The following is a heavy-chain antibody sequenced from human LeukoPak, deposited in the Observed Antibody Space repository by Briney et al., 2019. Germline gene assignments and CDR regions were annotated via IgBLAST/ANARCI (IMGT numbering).Heavy chain of an antibody. CDR2: IYYSGST. Sequence: PSETRSLTCTVSGGSISSYYWSWIRQPPGKGLEWIGYIYYSGSTNYNPSLKSRVTISVDTSKNQFSLKLSSVTAADTAVYYCARSVEGYCRGGSCYSYSYYMDVWGKGTTVTVSS. D-gene: IGHD2-15*01. CDR1: GGSISSYY. V-gene: IGHV4-59*01. CDR3: ARSVEGYCRGGSCYSYSYYMDV. J-gene: IGHJ6*03.